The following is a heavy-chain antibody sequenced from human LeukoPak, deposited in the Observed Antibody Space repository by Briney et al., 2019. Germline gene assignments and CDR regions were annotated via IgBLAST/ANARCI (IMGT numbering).Heavy chain of an antibody. CDR2: IIPVLTLT. J-gene: IGHJ4*02. CDR1: EGTLSSYA. Sequence: ASVKVSCKAPEGTLSSYALSWMRQAPGQGLEWMGRIIPVLTLTNYAPKFQDRLSIIADKATSTAYMELTNLTSADTAVYFCARGSGSGNYALGRWGQGTLVTVSS. V-gene: IGHV1-69*04. CDR3: ARGSGSGNYALGR. D-gene: IGHD3-10*01.